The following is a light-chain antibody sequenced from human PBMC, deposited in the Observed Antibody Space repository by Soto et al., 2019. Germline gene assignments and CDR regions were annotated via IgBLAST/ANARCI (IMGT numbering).Light chain of an antibody. CDR1: QTISSW. CDR2: KAS. CDR3: QQSYSTLN. V-gene: IGKV1-5*03. Sequence: DIQMTQAPSALSASVGDIVTITCRASQTISSWLAWYQQKPGKAPKLLIYKASTLKSGVPSRFGGSGSGTDFTLTISSLQPEDFATYYCQQSYSTLNFGGGTKVDIK. J-gene: IGKJ4*01.